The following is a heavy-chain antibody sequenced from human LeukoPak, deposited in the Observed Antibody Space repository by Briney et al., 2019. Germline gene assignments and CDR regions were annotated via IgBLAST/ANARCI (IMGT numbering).Heavy chain of an antibody. D-gene: IGHD2-15*01. CDR1: GASISNHY. Sequence: PESLSLTCTVSGASISNHYSSWIRQPPGKGLGWIGYIYYTVNTNYNPSLKRRVTISEDTSKNQLSLEVSSVTAADTAVYYCVRHSRVVAFHYWGQGNLVRVFS. CDR2: IYYTVNT. CDR3: VRHSRVVAFHY. J-gene: IGHJ4*02. V-gene: IGHV4-59*08.